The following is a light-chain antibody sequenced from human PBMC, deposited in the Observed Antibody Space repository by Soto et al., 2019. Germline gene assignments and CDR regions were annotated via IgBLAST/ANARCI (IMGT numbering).Light chain of an antibody. CDR2: GAS. J-gene: IGKJ4*01. V-gene: IGKV3-20*01. CDR1: QSVSTSY. Sequence: EIVLTHSPGTLSLSPGERATLSCRASQSVSTSYLAWYQQKPGQAPRLLIYGASSRATGIPDRFSGSGSGADFTLTISRLEPADFAVYYCQQYGSVPLTFGGGTKVEIK. CDR3: QQYGSVPLT.